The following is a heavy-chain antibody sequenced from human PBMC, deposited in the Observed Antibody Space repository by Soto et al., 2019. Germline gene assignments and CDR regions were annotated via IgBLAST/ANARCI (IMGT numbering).Heavy chain of an antibody. CDR3: ARERDFGNYFDSAY. CDR1: GGTFDTYA. V-gene: IGHV1-69*01. Sequence: QVQLVQSGAEVRKPGSSVKVSCKASGGTFDTYAVSWVRQAPGQGLEWMGGIIPMFGTPYYGQRLQGRVTISADESTGTAYMELSSLRSEDTAVYYCARERDFGNYFDSAYWGQGTLVTVSS. CDR2: IIPMFGTP. J-gene: IGHJ4*02. D-gene: IGHD1-26*01.